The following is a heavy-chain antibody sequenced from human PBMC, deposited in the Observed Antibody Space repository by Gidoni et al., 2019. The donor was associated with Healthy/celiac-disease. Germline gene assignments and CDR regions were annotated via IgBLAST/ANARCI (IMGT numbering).Heavy chain of an antibody. Sequence: EVQLVESGGGLVQPGGSLRLSCSASGSTFSSYWMSWVRQAPGKGLEWVTNIKQDGSEKYYVDSVKGRCTISRDNAKNSLYLQMNSLRAEDTAVYYCARDKLTAATDAFDIWGQGTMVTVSS. J-gene: IGHJ3*02. CDR1: GSTFSSYW. CDR3: ARDKLTAATDAFDI. V-gene: IGHV3-7*01. D-gene: IGHD6-13*01. CDR2: IKQDGSEK.